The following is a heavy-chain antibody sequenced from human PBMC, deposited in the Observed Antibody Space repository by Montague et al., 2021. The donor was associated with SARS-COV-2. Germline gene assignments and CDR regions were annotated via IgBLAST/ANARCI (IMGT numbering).Heavy chain of an antibody. J-gene: IGHJ4*02. CDR3: ARGRQHFNMIVVVMTGGEYYFDY. V-gene: IGHV4-34*01. Sequence: SQTLSLTCAVYGGSFSDNYWSWIRQPPGKGLEWIGEINHRGTSNYNPSLTSRVSISVDTSKNQFSLYLGSVTDADTAVYYCARGRQHFNMIVVVMTGGEYYFDYWGQGTLVTASS. CDR1: GGSFSDNY. D-gene: IGHD3-22*01. CDR2: INHRGTS.